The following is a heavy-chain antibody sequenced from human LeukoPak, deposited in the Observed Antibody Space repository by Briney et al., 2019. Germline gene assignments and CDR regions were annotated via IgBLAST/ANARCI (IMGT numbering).Heavy chain of an antibody. Sequence: ASVKVSCKTSGYSFISYAINCVRQAPGQGLEWMGWINTNTGNPTYAQGFTGRFVFSLDTFVSTAYLQISRLETEDTAIYYCARSNNDGDYLGIGFDYWGQGALVTVSS. CDR1: GYSFISYA. J-gene: IGHJ4*02. CDR2: INTNTGNP. V-gene: IGHV7-4-1*02. CDR3: ARSNNDGDYLGIGFDY. D-gene: IGHD4-17*01.